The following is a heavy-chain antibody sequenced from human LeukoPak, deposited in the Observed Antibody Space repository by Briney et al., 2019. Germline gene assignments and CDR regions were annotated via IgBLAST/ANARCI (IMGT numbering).Heavy chain of an antibody. J-gene: IGHJ4*02. CDR3: ARDRVVRGVIDY. D-gene: IGHD3-10*01. CDR2: ISYDGSNK. Sequence: SGGSLRLSCAASGFTFSSYAMHWVRQAPGKGLEWVAVISYDGSNKYYADSVKGRFTISRDNSKNTLYLQMNSLRAEDTAVYYCARDRVVRGVIDYWGQGTLVTASS. CDR1: GFTFSSYA. V-gene: IGHV3-30-3*01.